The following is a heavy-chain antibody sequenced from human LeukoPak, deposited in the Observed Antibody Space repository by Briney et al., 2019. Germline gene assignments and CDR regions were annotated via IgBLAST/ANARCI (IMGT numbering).Heavy chain of an antibody. CDR1: GYTFTSYG. V-gene: IGHV1-18*01. CDR2: ISAYNGNT. D-gene: IGHD3-9*01. Sequence: AASVRASCKASGYTFTSYGITWVRQAPGQGLEWMGWISAYNGNTNYAQKLQGRVTMTTDTSTSTAYMELRSLKSDGTAVYYCARELFSYSVWFDPWGQGTLVTVSS. J-gene: IGHJ5*02. CDR3: ARELFSYSVWFDP.